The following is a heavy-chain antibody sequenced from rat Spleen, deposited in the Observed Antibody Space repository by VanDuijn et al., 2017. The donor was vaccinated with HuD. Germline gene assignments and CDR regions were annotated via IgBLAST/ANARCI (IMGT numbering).Heavy chain of an antibody. V-gene: IGHV5-25*01. Sequence: EVQLVESGGGLVQPGRSMKLSCAASGFIFTNYDMAWVRQAPTKGLEWVATIFHDGSPTFYRDSVKGRFTVSRDNTKSTLYLQMDSLRSEDTAIYYCARPTTGIPFNYWGQGVMVTVSS. CDR3: ARPTTGIPFNY. CDR2: IFHDGSPT. CDR1: GFIFTNYD. J-gene: IGHJ2*01. D-gene: IGHD1-7*01.